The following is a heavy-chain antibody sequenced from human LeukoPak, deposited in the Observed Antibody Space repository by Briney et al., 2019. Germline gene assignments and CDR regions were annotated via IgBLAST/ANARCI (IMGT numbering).Heavy chain of an antibody. V-gene: IGHV3-23*01. J-gene: IGHJ4*02. Sequence: GGPLRLSCAASGFTFSTYAMSWVRQAPGKGLEWVSAISDSGGDTYYADSVKGRFTISRDNSKNTLYLQMNSLRAEDTAVYYCAKGSAAGRPYYFDYWGQGTLVTVSS. CDR1: GFTFSTYA. CDR2: ISDSGGDT. D-gene: IGHD6-6*01. CDR3: AKGSAAGRPYYFDY.